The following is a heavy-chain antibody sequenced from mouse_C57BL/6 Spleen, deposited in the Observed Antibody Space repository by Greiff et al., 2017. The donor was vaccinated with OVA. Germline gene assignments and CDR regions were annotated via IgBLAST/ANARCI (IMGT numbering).Heavy chain of an antibody. CDR3: ARDLTTNYFDY. CDR1: GFTFSSYA. D-gene: IGHD2-12*01. V-gene: IGHV5-4*01. CDR2: ISDGGSYT. J-gene: IGHJ2*01. Sequence: EVKLVESGGGLVKPGGSLKLSCAASGFTFSSYAMSWVRQTPEKRLEWVATISDGGSYTYYPDNVKGRFTISRDNAKNNLYLQMSHLKSEDTAMYYCARDLTTNYFDYWGQGTTLTVSS.